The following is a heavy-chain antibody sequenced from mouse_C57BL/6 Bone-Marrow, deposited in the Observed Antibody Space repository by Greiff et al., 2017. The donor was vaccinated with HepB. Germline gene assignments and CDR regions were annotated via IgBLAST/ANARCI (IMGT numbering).Heavy chain of an antibody. CDR2: IDPENGDT. V-gene: IGHV14-4*01. D-gene: IGHD2-4*01. Sequence: VQLQQSGAELVRPGASVKLSCTASGFNIKDDYLHWVKQRPEQGLEWIGWIDPENGDTDYASKFPGKATITADTSSTTAYLQLSSLTSEDTAVYYCTTDIYEYSWYFDVWGTGTTVTVSS. CDR1: GFNIKDDY. J-gene: IGHJ1*03. CDR3: TTDIYEYSWYFDV.